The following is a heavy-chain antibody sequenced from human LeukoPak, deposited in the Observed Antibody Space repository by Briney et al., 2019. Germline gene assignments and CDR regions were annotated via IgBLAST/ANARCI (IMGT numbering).Heavy chain of an antibody. CDR2: INHSGST. J-gene: IGHJ4*02. V-gene: IGHV4-39*07. D-gene: IGHD6-19*01. CDR3: ARGPISGWFDY. CDR1: GGSISSSSYY. Sequence: SETLSLTCTVSGGSISSSSYYWSWIRQPPGKGLEWIGEINHSGSTNYNPSLKSRVTISVDTSKNQFSLKLSSVTAADTAVYYCARGPISGWFDYWGQGTLVTVSS.